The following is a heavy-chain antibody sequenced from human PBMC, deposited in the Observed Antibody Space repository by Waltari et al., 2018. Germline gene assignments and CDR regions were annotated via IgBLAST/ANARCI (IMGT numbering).Heavy chain of an antibody. CDR3: AKEKKAYFDY. CDR1: GFTFSSYA. CDR2: SRGSGGST. J-gene: IGHJ4*02. V-gene: IGHV3-23*01. Sequence: EVQLLESGGGLVQPGGSLRLSCAASGFTFSSYAMSWVRQAPGKGVEGVAASRGSGGSTYYADSVKGRFTISRDNSKNTLYLQMNSLRADDTAVYYCAKEKKAYFDYWGQGTLVTVSS.